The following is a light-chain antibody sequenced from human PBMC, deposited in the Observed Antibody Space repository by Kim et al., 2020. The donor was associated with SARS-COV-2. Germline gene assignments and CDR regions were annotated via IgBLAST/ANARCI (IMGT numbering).Light chain of an antibody. CDR2: GAS. CDR1: HSVGSF. J-gene: IGKJ4*01. CDR3: HQYNEWPLT. V-gene: IGKV3-15*01. Sequence: EVIMTQSPATLSVSPGERATVSCRASHSVGSFLAWYQHKPGQAPRLLISGASTRASGISPRFSGSGSGREFTLAIDSLQSEDVAFYYCHQYNEWPLTFGGGTKVDIK.